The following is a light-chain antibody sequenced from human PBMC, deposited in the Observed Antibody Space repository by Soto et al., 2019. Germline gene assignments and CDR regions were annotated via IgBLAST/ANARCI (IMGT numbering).Light chain of an antibody. CDR2: DAS. J-gene: IGKJ1*01. CDR3: QQRSSWPRT. Sequence: EIVLTQSPATLSLSPGERATLSCRASQSVSSYLAWYQQKPGQVPRLVIYDASNRATGIPGRFSGSGFGTDFTLTISSLEPEDFGVYYCQQRSSWPRTFGQGTKVEIK. CDR1: QSVSSY. V-gene: IGKV3-11*01.